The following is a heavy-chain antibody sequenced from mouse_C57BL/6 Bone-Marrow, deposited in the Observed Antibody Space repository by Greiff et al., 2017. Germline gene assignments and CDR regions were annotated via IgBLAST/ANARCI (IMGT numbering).Heavy chain of an antibody. J-gene: IGHJ4*01. V-gene: IGHV10-1*01. D-gene: IGHD2-3*01. CDR3: VIGRLLRNYYAMDY. Sequence: EVKLMESGGGLVQPKGSLKLSCAASGFSFNTYAMNWVRQAPGKGLEWVARIRSKSNNYATYYADSVKDRFTISRDDSESMLYLQMNNLKTEDTAMYYCVIGRLLRNYYAMDYWGQGTSVTVSS. CDR2: IRSKSNNYAT. CDR1: GFSFNTYA.